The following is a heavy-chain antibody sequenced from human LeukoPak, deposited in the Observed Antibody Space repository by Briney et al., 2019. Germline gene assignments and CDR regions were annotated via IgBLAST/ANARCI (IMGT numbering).Heavy chain of an antibody. J-gene: IGHJ2*01. V-gene: IGHV4-4*02. D-gene: IGHD4-23*01. CDR3: ARDLHGGNSFTSDWYFDL. CDR1: GGSISISNSNW. CDR2: ISHSGST. Sequence: RPSETLSLTCAVSGGSISISNSNWWSWVRQPPGKGLEWIGEISHSGSTNYNPSLKSRVTISVDKSKNQFSLKLSSVTAADTAVYYCARDLHGGNSFTSDWYFDLWGRGTLVTVSS.